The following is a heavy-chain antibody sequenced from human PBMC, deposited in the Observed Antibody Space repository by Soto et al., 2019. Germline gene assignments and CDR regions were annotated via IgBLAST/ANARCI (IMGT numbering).Heavy chain of an antibody. CDR3: ARSYNYGSYWYFDL. D-gene: IGHD3-10*01. CDR1: GYTFSDYV. V-gene: IGHV1-18*04. CDR2: ISISSGNT. J-gene: IGHJ2*01. Sequence: GASVKVSCKASGYTFSDYVITWVRQAPGQGLEWMGWISISSGNTHFEESLQGRVTMTSDKTSTAYMELWRLRSDDSAMYYCARSYNYGSYWYFDLWGRGTLVTVSS.